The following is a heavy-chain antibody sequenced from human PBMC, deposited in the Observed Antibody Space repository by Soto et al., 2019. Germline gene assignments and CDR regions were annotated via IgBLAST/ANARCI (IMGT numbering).Heavy chain of an antibody. CDR1: GFTFNDYP. Sequence: GGSLRLSCAASGFTFNDYPMHWIRQAPGKVLEWVAVIVYDGSIKLYAESVKGRFTISRDSSDNTLYLQMNSLRPEDSAVYYCARDMFRGAPDYLDFWGQGTVVTVSS. J-gene: IGHJ4*02. CDR2: IVYDGSIK. D-gene: IGHD3-10*01. V-gene: IGHV3-30-3*01. CDR3: ARDMFRGAPDYLDF.